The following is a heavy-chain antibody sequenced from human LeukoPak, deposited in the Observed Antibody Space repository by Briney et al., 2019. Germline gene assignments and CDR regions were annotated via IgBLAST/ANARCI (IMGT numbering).Heavy chain of an antibody. CDR3: ARAGYVTSGFWYFDL. CDR2: MYYSGSA. D-gene: IGHD3-22*01. CDR1: GSSIRNYY. Sequence: SEALYPTWTVFGSSIRNYYWSWIRQPPGKGLEWIGSMYYSGSANYNPTLKSRATTSEDTTKKQFSLKLSSVTAADTAVYYCARAGYVTSGFWYFDLWGRGTLVTVSS. J-gene: IGHJ2*01. V-gene: IGHV4-59*01.